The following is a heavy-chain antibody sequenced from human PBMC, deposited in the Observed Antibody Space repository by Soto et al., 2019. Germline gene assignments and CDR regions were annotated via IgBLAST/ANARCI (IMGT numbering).Heavy chain of an antibody. CDR3: VSECLRSGYYYDGMDV. J-gene: IGHJ6*02. V-gene: IGHV6-1*01. Sequence: PSQTLSLTCAISGDSVSSKSAACSWIRQSPSRGLEWLGRTYYKSKWYNDYVVSVKSRITIDADTSKNQFSLQLNSVTPEDSVVFYCVSECLRSGYYYDGMDVWGQRTSEIVSS. CDR1: GDSVSSKSAA. D-gene: IGHD7-27*01. CDR2: TYYKSKWYN.